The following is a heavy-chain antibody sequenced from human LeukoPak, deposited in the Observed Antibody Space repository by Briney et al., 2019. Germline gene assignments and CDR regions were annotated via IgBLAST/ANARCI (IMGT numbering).Heavy chain of an antibody. V-gene: IGHV1-8*03. CDR3: ARQSEFLEWLYYFDS. D-gene: IGHD3-3*01. CDR1: GYIFSTYD. Sequence: ASVKVSRKASGYIFSTYDIHWVRQATGQGLEWMGWVNPNSGNTDFGQKFQGRLTITRNTSISTVYMELSSLRSEDTAVYYCARQSEFLEWLYYFDSWGQGTLVTVSS. CDR2: VNPNSGNT. J-gene: IGHJ4*02.